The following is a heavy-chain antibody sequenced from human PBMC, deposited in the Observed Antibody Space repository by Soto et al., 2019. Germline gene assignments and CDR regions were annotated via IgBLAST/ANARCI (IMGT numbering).Heavy chain of an antibody. CDR1: GFVFSTYS. CDR3: ARPAGRVDYFEY. V-gene: IGHV3-48*02. Sequence: EVQLVESGGGLVQPGGSLRLSCAASGFVFSTYSMNWVRQAPGKGLEWVSYISSSSSTIYYADSVQGRFTISRDKAKNSLYLQVNSLRDADTAVYYCARPAGRVDYFEYWGQGTLVTVSS. CDR2: ISSSSSTI. D-gene: IGHD2-15*01. J-gene: IGHJ4*02.